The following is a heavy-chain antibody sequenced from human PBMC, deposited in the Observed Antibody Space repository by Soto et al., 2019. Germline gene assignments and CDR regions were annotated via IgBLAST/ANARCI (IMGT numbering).Heavy chain of an antibody. J-gene: IGHJ4*02. V-gene: IGHV1-46*03. CDR3: ARGLASDDY. CDR2: VNPNGGST. CDR1: GYTFTSFY. Sequence: QVQLVQSGAEVKEPGASVKISCKASGYTFTSFYIHWVRQAPGQGLEWMGIVNPNGGSTNYAQNFKGRITISRDTSTSTVYMDLSSLRSEDTAVYYCARGLASDDYWGQGTLVTASS. D-gene: IGHD6-6*01.